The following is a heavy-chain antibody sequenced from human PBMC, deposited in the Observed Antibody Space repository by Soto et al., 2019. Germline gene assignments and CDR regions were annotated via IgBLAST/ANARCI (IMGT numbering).Heavy chain of an antibody. CDR3: ATDDSRVLEYFDY. J-gene: IGHJ4*02. CDR1: GLTFSDYY. Sequence: PGGSLRFSCAASGLTFSDYYMTWIRQAPGKGLEWISYISSSTGYTNYADSAKGRFTMSRDNAKNSVYLQMNSLRPEDTAVYYCATDDSRVLEYFDYWGQGTLVTVSS. CDR2: ISSSTGYT. D-gene: IGHD3-3*01. V-gene: IGHV3-11*06.